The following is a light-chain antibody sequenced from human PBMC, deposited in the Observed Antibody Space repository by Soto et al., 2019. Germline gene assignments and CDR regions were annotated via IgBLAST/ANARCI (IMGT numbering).Light chain of an antibody. V-gene: IGLV2-18*02. CDR1: SSDIGSYNR. CDR3: SSYTSSYTV. J-gene: IGLJ2*01. Sequence: QSALTQPPSVSGSPGQSVTISCTATSSDIGSYNRVSWYQQPPGTAPKLIIYEVTNRPSGVPDRFSGSKSGNTASLTISGLQAEDEADYYCSSYTSSYTVFGGGTKLTVL. CDR2: EVT.